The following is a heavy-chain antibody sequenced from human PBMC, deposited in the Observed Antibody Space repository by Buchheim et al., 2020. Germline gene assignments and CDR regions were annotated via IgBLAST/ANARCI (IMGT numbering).Heavy chain of an antibody. V-gene: IGHV3-30*18. Sequence: QVQLVESGGGVVQPGRSLRLSCAASGFTLSSYGIHWVRQAPGKGLEWVAVISYGESDKYYADSVQGRFTISRDNSKNTLYLQMNSLRAEDTAVYYCAKGIGTTNYYYYGMDVWGQGTT. CDR3: AKGIGTTNYYYYGMDV. CDR2: ISYGESDK. J-gene: IGHJ6*02. CDR1: GFTLSSYG. D-gene: IGHD1-7*01.